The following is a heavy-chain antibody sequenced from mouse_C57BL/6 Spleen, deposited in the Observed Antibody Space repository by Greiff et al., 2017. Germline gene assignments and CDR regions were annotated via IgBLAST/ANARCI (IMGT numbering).Heavy chain of an antibody. V-gene: IGHV1-39*01. CDR1: GYSFTDYN. CDR3: AIYYDYYFDD. Sequence: VQLQQSGPELVKPGASVKISCKASGYSFTDYNMNWVKQSNGKSLEWIGVIKPNYGTTSYNQQFKGKATLTIDHTSSTAYMQLNSLTSEDSAVYYWAIYYDYYFDDWGQGTTLTVSS. J-gene: IGHJ2*01. CDR2: IKPNYGTT. D-gene: IGHD2-4*01.